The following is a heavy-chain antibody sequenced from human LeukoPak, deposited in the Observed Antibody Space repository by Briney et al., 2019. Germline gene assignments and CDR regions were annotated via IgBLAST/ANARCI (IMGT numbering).Heavy chain of an antibody. CDR2: INPSGGST. Sequence: GASVKVSCKASGYTFTSYYMHGVRQAPGQGLEWMGIINPSGGSTSYAQKFQGRVTMTRDTSTSTVYMELSSLRSEDTAVYYCARDARDYYDSSGYLDWFDPWGQGTLVTVSS. J-gene: IGHJ5*02. CDR1: GYTFTSYY. D-gene: IGHD3-22*01. CDR3: ARDARDYYDSSGYLDWFDP. V-gene: IGHV1-46*01.